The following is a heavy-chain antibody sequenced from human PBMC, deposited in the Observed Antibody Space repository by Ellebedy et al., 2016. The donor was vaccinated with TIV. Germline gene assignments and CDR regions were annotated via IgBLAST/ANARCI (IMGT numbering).Heavy chain of an antibody. CDR1: GFTFSSHW. Sequence: GGSLRLXXAASGFTFSSHWMTWVRPAPGKGLEWVANIKQDGTEEYYVDSVKGRFTISRDNAKNSLYLQMNSLRAEDTAVYYCARTYQTAMVRGVISPCDYWGQGTLVTVSS. CDR2: IKQDGTEE. V-gene: IGHV3-7*01. D-gene: IGHD3-10*01. J-gene: IGHJ4*02. CDR3: ARTYQTAMVRGVISPCDY.